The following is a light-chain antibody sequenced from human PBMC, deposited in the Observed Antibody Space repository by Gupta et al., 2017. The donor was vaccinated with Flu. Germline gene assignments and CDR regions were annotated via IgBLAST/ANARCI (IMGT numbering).Light chain of an antibody. Sequence: EIVLTQSPATLPLSPGERATLSCRASQSVSSYLAWYQQKPGQAPRLLIYDASNRATGIPARFSGSGSGTDFTLTISSLEPEDFGVYYCQQRRNWPRTFGQGTKVEIK. CDR2: DAS. CDR1: QSVSSY. CDR3: QQRRNWPRT. J-gene: IGKJ1*01. V-gene: IGKV3-11*01.